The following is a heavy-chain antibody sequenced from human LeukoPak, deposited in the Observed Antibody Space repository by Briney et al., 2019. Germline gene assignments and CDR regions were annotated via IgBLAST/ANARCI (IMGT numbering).Heavy chain of an antibody. CDR2: IIPIFGTA. V-gene: IGHV1-69*13. CDR1: GGTFSSYA. J-gene: IGHJ6*03. Sequence: GASVKVSCKASGGTFSSYAISWVRQAPGQGLEWMGGIIPIFGTASYAQKFQGRVTITADESTSTAYMELSSLRSEDTAVYYCARFSGSYVPLNYYYYYYMDVWGKGTTVTVSS. CDR3: ARFSGSYVPLNYYYYYYMDV. D-gene: IGHD1-26*01.